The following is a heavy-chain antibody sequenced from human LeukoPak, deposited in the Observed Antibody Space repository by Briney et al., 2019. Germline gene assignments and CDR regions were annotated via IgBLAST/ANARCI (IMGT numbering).Heavy chain of an antibody. Sequence: PSETLSLTCALHVGSFRVYYWSWIPHPPGERGEWIGDIYHSGSTNYNTSLKSRVTISVDTFKNQISLKLRSVTTADTAVYYCARSLWIEVIYYGMDVWGQGTTVTVSS. V-gene: IGHV4-34*01. J-gene: IGHJ6*02. CDR3: ARSLWIEVIYYGMDV. D-gene: IGHD3-22*01. CDR1: VGSFRVYY. CDR2: IYHSGST.